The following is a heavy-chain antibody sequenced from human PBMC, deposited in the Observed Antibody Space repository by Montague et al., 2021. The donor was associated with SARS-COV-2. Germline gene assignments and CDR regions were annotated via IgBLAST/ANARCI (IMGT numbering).Heavy chain of an antibody. CDR1: GGSISSSSYY. Sequence: SETLSLTCTVSGGSISSSSYYWGWIRQPPGKGLEWIGSIYYSGSTYYNPSLKSRVTISVDTSKNQFSLKLSSVTAADTAVYYCARPGRDRSAWNPWDWFDPWGQGIPVTVSS. CDR3: ARPGRDRSAWNPWDWFDP. D-gene: IGHD3-22*01. V-gene: IGHV4-39*01. CDR2: IYYSGST. J-gene: IGHJ5*02.